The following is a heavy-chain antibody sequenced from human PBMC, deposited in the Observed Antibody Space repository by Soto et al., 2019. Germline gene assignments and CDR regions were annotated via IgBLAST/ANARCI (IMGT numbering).Heavy chain of an antibody. D-gene: IGHD3-22*01. J-gene: IGHJ6*02. CDR1: GFTFDDYA. CDR3: AKGQSRITMILGIYGMDV. Sequence: PGGSLRLSCAASGFTFDDYAMHWVRQAPGKGLEWVSGISWNSGSIGYADSVKGRFTISRDNAKNSLYLQMNSLRAEDTALYYCAKGQSRITMILGIYGMDVWGQGTTVTVSS. CDR2: ISWNSGSI. V-gene: IGHV3-9*01.